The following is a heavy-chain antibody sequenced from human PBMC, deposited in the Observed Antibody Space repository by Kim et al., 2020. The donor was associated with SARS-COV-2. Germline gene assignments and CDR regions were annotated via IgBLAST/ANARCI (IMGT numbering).Heavy chain of an antibody. J-gene: IGHJ5*02. CDR2: IKEDGSEK. CDR1: GFTFSSYW. CDR3: AREMVGWNNWFDP. Sequence: GGSLRLSCVASGFTFSSYWMSWVRQAPGKGLEWVANIKEDGSEKYYVDSVKGRFTISRDNARNSLYLQMNSLRAEDTAVYYCAREMVGWNNWFDPWARELWSPSPQ. V-gene: IGHV3-7*01. D-gene: IGHD2-8*01.